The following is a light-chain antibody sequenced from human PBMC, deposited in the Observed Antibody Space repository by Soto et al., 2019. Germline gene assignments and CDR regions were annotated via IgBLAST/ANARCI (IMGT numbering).Light chain of an antibody. CDR3: QQRSNWPSIT. V-gene: IGKV3-15*01. CDR1: QSVSSN. Sequence: EIVMTQSPATLSVSPGQTATLSCRASQSVSSNLAWYQQKPGQAPRLRIYGASTRATGIPARFSGSGSGTEFTLTISSLQSEDFAVYYCQQRSNWPSITFGQGTRLEI. CDR2: GAS. J-gene: IGKJ5*01.